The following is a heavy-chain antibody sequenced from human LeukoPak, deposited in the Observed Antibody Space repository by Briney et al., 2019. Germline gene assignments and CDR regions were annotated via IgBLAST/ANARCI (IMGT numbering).Heavy chain of an antibody. CDR1: GGSVSSGSYY. CDR3: ASNLSGSYYNWFDP. V-gene: IGHV4-61*01. D-gene: IGHD1-26*01. Sequence: PSETLSLTCTVSGGSVSSGSYYWSWIRQPPGKGLEWIGCIYYSGSTNYNPSLKSRVTISVDTSKNQFSLKLSSVTAADTAVYYCASNLSGSYYNWFDPWGQGTLVTVSS. J-gene: IGHJ5*02. CDR2: IYYSGST.